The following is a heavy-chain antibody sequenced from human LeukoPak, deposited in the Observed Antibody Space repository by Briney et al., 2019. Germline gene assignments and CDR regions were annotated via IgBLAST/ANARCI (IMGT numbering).Heavy chain of an antibody. V-gene: IGHV1-18*01. CDR1: GYTFTSYG. Sequence: ASVKVSCKASGYTFTSYGISWVRQAPGQGLEWMGWISAYNGNTNYAQKPQGRVTMTTDTSTSTAYMELRSLRSDDTAVYYCARTEQNGSGSYYNTHYFDYWGQGTLVTVSS. D-gene: IGHD3-10*01. CDR3: ARTEQNGSGSYYNTHYFDY. J-gene: IGHJ4*02. CDR2: ISAYNGNT.